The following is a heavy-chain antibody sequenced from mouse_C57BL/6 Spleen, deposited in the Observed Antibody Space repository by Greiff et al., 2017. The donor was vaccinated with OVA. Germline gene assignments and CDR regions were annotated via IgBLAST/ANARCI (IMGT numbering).Heavy chain of an antibody. Sequence: EVQRVESGGGLVKPGGSLKLSCAASGFTFSDYGMHWVRQAPEKGLEWVAYISSGSSTIYYADTVKGRFTISRDNAKNTLFLQMTSRRSEDTAMYYCARGGYGSSHWYFDVWGTGTTVTVSS. CDR2: ISSGSSTI. CDR3: ARGGYGSSHWYFDV. CDR1: GFTFSDYG. J-gene: IGHJ1*03. V-gene: IGHV5-17*01. D-gene: IGHD1-1*01.